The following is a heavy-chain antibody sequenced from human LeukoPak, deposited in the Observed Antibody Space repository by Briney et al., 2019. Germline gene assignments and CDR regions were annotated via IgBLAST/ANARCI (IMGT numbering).Heavy chain of an antibody. D-gene: IGHD3-16*02. CDR3: ARAPGDYVWGSYRHYYFDY. CDR1: GYTFTSYD. CDR2: MNPNSGNT. Sequence: ASVKVSCKASGYTFTSYDINWVRQATGQGHEWMGWMNPNSGNTGYAQKFQGRVTITRNTSISTAYMELSSLRSEDTAVYYCARAPGDYVWGSYRHYYFDYWGQGTLVTVSS. V-gene: IGHV1-8*03. J-gene: IGHJ4*02.